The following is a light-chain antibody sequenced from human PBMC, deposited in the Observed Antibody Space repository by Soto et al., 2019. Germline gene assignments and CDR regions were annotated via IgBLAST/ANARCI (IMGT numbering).Light chain of an antibody. CDR3: QQRT. CDR1: QSVSSN. V-gene: IGKV3D-15*01. CDR2: GAS. Sequence: ELVMTQSPATLSVSPGEGATLSCRASQSVSSNLAWYQQKPGQAPRLLIYGASSRATGIPDRFSGSGSGTDFTLTISRLEPEDFAVYYCQQRTFGQGTKVDIK. J-gene: IGKJ1*01.